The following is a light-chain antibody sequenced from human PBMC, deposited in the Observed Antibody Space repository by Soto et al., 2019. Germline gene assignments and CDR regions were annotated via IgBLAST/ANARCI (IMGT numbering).Light chain of an antibody. CDR3: QQSNSY. CDR2: DVS. Sequence: GDRVTITCRASQSISRWLTWYQQKPGKAPKVLIYDVSNLGSGVPSRFSGSGSGTEFTLTISSPQPDDFATYYCQQSNSYFGGGTKVEIK. J-gene: IGKJ4*01. CDR1: QSISRW. V-gene: IGKV1-5*01.